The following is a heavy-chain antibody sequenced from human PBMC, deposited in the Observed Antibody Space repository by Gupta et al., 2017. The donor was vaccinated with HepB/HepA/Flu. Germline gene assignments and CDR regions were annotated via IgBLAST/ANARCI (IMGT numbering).Heavy chain of an antibody. CDR2: IKQDGSEK. CDR3: GREEGGYSYTVDY. CDR1: GFTFSSYW. V-gene: IGHV3-7*01. Sequence: EVQLVESGGGLVQPGGSLRLSCAASGFTFSSYWMSWVRQAPGKGLEWVANIKQDGSEKYYVDSVKGRFTISRDNAKNSLYLQMNSLRAEDTAVYYCGREEGGYSYTVDYWGQGTLVTVSS. J-gene: IGHJ4*02. D-gene: IGHD3-22*01.